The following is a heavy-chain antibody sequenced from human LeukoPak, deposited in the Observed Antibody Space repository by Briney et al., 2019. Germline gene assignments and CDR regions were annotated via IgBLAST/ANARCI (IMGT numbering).Heavy chain of an antibody. CDR2: IYCSGST. CDR1: GGSISSGDYY. D-gene: IGHD3-22*01. J-gene: IGHJ4*02. CDR3: ARFYDSSGYPDY. V-gene: IGHV4-30-4*01. Sequence: SETLSLTCTVSGGSISSGDYYWSWIRQPPGKGLEWIGYIYCSGSTYYNPSLKSRVTISVDTSKNQFSLKLSSVTAADTAVYYCARFYDSSGYPDYWGQGTLVTVSS.